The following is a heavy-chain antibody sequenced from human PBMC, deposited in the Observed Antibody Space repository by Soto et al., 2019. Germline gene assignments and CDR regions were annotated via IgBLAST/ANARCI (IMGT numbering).Heavy chain of an antibody. D-gene: IGHD4-17*01. CDR1: GGSISSGGYY. CDR3: ARNIYGDYDYFDY. V-gene: IGHV4-31*03. CDR2: IYYSGST. J-gene: IGHJ4*02. Sequence: QVQLQESGPGLVKPSQTLSLTCTVSGGSISSGGYYWSWFRQHPGKGLEWIGYIYYSGSTYYNPSLKSRVTISVDTSKNQFSLKLSSVTAADTAVYYCARNIYGDYDYFDYWGQGTLVTVSS.